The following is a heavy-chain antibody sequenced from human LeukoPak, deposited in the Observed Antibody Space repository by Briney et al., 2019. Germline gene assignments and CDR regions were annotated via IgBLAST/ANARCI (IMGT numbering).Heavy chain of an antibody. J-gene: IGHJ4*01. CDR2: IYYSGST. Sequence: PQSLSLTLDLSSGVYSRGVYYGGRIRQTKGKGLEWNGYIYYSGSTYYNPSLKSRVTISVDTSKNQFSLKLSSVTAADTAVYYCARLSTAAGAVDYCGHGTLVTVSS. V-gene: IGHV4-30-4*01. CDR3: ARLSTAAGAVDY. CDR1: SGVYSRGVYY. D-gene: IGHD6-13*01.